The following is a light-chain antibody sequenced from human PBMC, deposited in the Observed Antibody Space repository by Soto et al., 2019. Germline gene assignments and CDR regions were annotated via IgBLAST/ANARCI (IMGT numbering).Light chain of an antibody. CDR3: QQYGSSLFT. J-gene: IGKJ3*01. CDR1: QSVSNNY. CDR2: GAS. V-gene: IGKV3-20*01. Sequence: EIVLTQSPGTLSLSPGERATLSCGASQSVSNNYLAWYQQKPGQAPRLLIYGASNRATGTPDRFSGSGSGTDFTLTISRLEPEDFAVYYCQQYGSSLFTFGPGTKVDIK.